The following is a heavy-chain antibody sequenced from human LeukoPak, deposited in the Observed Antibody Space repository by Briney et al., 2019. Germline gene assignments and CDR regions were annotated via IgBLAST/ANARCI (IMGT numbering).Heavy chain of an antibody. Sequence: SETLSLTCTVSGGSIRSSSYYWGWIRQPPGKGLEWIGSMFYSGSTYYNPSLKSQVTISVDTSKNHFSLKLNSVTAADTAVYYCAAKVGATGHDAFDIWGRGTMVTVSS. CDR2: MFYSGST. CDR1: GGSIRSSSYY. CDR3: AAKVGATGHDAFDI. D-gene: IGHD1-26*01. J-gene: IGHJ3*02. V-gene: IGHV4-39*02.